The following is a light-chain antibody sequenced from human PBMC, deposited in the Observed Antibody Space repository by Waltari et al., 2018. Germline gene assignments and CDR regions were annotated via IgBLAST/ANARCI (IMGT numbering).Light chain of an antibody. CDR1: RSATGPVYD. J-gene: IGLJ2*01. V-gene: IGLV1-40*01. CDR2: GNT. Sequence: SVLTQPPSVSGTPGQRVTIACPGSRSATGPVYDFTWYQQLPGTAPKLLIYGNTNRPSGVPDRFSGSKSGTSASLAITGLQAEDEADYYCQSYDSSLSTSVFGGGTKLTVL. CDR3: QSYDSSLSTSV.